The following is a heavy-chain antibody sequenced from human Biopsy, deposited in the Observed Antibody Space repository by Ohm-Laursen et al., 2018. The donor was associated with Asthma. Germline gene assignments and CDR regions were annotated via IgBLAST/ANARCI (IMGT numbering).Heavy chain of an antibody. CDR2: IYSGGTS. D-gene: IGHD5/OR15-5a*01. V-gene: IGHV3-53*01. CDR1: GFAVSRDY. Sequence: LRLSCAASGFAVSRDYMFWVRQAPGKGLEWVSVIYSGGTSHTADSVRGRFTISRDYSKNTLYLQMHSLRAEDTAVYYCAKPLNTYNFYAYDVWGQGTTVVVSS. J-gene: IGHJ6*02. CDR3: AKPLNTYNFYAYDV.